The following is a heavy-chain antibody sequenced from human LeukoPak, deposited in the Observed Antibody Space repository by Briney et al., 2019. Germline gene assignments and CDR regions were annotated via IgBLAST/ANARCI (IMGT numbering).Heavy chain of an antibody. CDR3: ARDSLIMMVEVTLFDA. V-gene: IGHV3-23*01. J-gene: IGHJ5*02. D-gene: IGHD3-16*01. CDR1: GISLSNHA. Sequence: GGSLRLSCVASGISLSNHAMRWVRQAPGKGLEWISAVSDSGSSEYYADSVKGRFTISRDNSKNTLYLQMNSLRVEDTAVYYCARDSLIMMVEVTLFDARGQGALVTVSS. CDR2: VSDSGSSE.